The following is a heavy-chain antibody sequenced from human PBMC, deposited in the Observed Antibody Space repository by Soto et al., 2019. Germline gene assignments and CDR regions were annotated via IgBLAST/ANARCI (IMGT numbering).Heavy chain of an antibody. D-gene: IGHD6-19*01. Sequence: SETLSLTCTVSGGSVSSGSYYWSWIRQPPGKGLEWIGYIYNSGRTNYNPSLKSRVTISLDTSDNDFSLRLTSLTAADTAGYYCARVHSGWSSGHGLDVRGQGTKVTVSS. CDR1: GGSVSSGSYY. V-gene: IGHV4-61*03. CDR3: ARVHSGWSSGHGLDV. J-gene: IGHJ6*02. CDR2: IYNSGRT.